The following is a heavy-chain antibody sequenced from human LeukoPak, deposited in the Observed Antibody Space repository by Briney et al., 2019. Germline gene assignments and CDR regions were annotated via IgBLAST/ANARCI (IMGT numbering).Heavy chain of an antibody. CDR1: GYTFTSYG. CDR2: ISAYNGNT. Sequence: ASVKVSCKASGYTFTSYGISWVRQAPGQGLEWMGWISAYNGNTNYAQKLQGRVTMTTDTSTSTAYMELRSLRSDDTAVYYCACTYCSGGSCYIDYWGQGTLVTVSS. D-gene: IGHD2-15*01. J-gene: IGHJ4*01. V-gene: IGHV1-18*01. CDR3: ACTYCSGGSCYIDY.